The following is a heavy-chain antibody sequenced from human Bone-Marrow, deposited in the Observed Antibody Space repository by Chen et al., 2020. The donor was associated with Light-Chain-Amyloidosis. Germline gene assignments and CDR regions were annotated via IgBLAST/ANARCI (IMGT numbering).Heavy chain of an antibody. CDR1: GFTFSNYA. J-gene: IGHJ4*02. V-gene: IGHV3-23*04. Sequence: VQLVESGGGLVQPGGSLRLSCVGSGFTFSNYAMTWVRQAPGKGLEWVSVARGGDGPTYYADSVRGRFTIYRDNVKNTLYLQMDSLRAEDTAIYYCVRDLFSGDDPDTWDYFDSWGQGTLVTVSS. D-gene: IGHD2-15*01. CDR2: ARGGDGPT. CDR3: VRDLFSGDDPDTWDYFDS.